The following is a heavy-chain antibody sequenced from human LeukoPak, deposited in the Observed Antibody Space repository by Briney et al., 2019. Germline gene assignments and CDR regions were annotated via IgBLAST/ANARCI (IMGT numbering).Heavy chain of an antibody. J-gene: IGHJ4*02. D-gene: IGHD2-8*01. CDR1: RFSFNGNY. CDR3: ARVGYCSRGVCYNYDY. CDR2: INPNSGGT. V-gene: IGHV1-2*02. Sequence: SVKVSCKASRFSFNGNYLHWVRPAPGKGVEWVGWINPNSGGTNYAQKFKGTVPMTRDTSISTAYLELSSLKSDDTAVYYCARVGYCSRGVCYNYDYWGQGTQVTVSS.